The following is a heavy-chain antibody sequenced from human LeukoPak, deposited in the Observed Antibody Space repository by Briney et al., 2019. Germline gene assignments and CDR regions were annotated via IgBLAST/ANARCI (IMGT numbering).Heavy chain of an antibody. J-gene: IGHJ5*02. D-gene: IGHD3-3*01. CDR2: IYYSGST. CDR1: GGSISSGGYY. CDR3: ARGNGFWSGYYPDNWFDP. V-gene: IGHV4-31*03. Sequence: LQTLSLTCTVSGGSISSGGYYWSWIRQHPGKGLEWIGYIYYSGSTYYNPSLKSRVTISVDTSKNQFSLKLSSVTAADTAVYYCARGNGFWSGYYPDNWFDPWGQGTLVTVSS.